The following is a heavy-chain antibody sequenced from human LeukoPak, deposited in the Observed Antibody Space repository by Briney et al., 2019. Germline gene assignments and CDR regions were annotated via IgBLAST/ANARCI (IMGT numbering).Heavy chain of an antibody. V-gene: IGHV4-39*01. Sequence: GSLRLSCAASGFTFSSYWMSWVRKPPGKGLEWIGSIYYSGSTYYNPSLKSRVTISADTSKNQFSLKLRSVTAADTAVYYCARHHDQIAVAGTGDFDIWGEETRVTVSS. CDR3: ARHHDQIAVAGTGDFDI. D-gene: IGHD6-19*01. CDR2: IYYSGST. J-gene: IGHJ3*02. CDR1: GFTFSSYW.